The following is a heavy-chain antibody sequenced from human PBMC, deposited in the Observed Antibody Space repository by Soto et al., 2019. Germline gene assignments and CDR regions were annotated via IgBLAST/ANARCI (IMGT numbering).Heavy chain of an antibody. V-gene: IGHV3-66*01. J-gene: IGHJ4*02. CDR3: ARDGSGN. CDR2: IYTGGGT. Sequence: EVQLVESGGGLVQPGGSLRLSCAASGLTVSTKPMSWVRQAPGKGLDWVSVIYTGGGTHYADSVKGRFTISRDNSKNTVNLQMNSLRPEDTAVYYCARDGSGNWGQGTLVTVSS. CDR1: GLTVSTKP.